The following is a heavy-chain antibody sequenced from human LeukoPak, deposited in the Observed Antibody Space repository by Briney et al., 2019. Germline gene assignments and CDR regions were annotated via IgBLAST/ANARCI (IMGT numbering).Heavy chain of an antibody. CDR3: ARRDWGYYYAMDV. CDR2: IYYSGST. CDR1: GDSISSGGYY. D-gene: IGHD7-27*01. Sequence: SETLSLTCTVSGDSISSGGYYWSWIRQYPGKGLEWIGYIYYSGSTYYNPSLKSRVTISLDTSKKQFSLKLSSVTAADTAVYYCARRDWGYYYAMDVWGQGTTVTVSS. J-gene: IGHJ6*02. V-gene: IGHV4-31*03.